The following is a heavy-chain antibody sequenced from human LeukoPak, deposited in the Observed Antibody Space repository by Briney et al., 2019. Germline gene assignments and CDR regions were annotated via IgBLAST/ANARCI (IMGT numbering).Heavy chain of an antibody. CDR1: GFTFSDFG. J-gene: IGHJ5*02. D-gene: IGHD2-15*01. V-gene: IGHV3-30*02. Sequence: GESLTLSCAASGFTFSDFGFHWVRQAPGKGLEWMTFIRYDGYNKYYADSVKGRFSISRDNSKNTVHLQMNSLRREDTAVYYCAKERTRVSGGWTWGQGTLVTVSS. CDR3: AKERTRVSGGWT. CDR2: IRYDGYNK.